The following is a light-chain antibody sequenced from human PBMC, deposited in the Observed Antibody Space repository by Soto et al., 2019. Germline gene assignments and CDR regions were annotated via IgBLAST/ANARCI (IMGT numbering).Light chain of an antibody. Sequence: LTQPDSVSGSPGQSITISCTGTSSDVGSYNLVSWYQHHPGKAPKLMIYEGSKRPSGVSNRFSGSKSGNTASLTISGLQAEDEADYYCCSYAGSSSFYVFGTGTKVTVL. CDR3: CSYAGSSSFYV. V-gene: IGLV2-23*01. CDR1: SSDVGSYNL. J-gene: IGLJ1*01. CDR2: EGS.